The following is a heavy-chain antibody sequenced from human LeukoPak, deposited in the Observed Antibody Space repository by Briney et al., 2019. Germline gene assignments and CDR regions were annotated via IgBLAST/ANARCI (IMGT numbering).Heavy chain of an antibody. V-gene: IGHV3-21*01. D-gene: IGHD3-22*01. CDR1: GFTFSSYS. CDR3: ARAGLSTVIVED. CDR2: ISSSSSYI. Sequence: GGSLRLSCAASGFTFSSYSMNWVRQAPGKGLEWVSSISSSSSYIYYADSVKGRFTISRDNAKNLLYLQMNSLRAEDTAVYYCARAGLSTVIVEDWGQGTLVTVSS. J-gene: IGHJ4*02.